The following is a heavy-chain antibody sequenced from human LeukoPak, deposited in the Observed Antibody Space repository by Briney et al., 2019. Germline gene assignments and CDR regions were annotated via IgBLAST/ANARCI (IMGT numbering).Heavy chain of an antibody. V-gene: IGHV1-2*02. Sequence: GASVKLSCKASGYRFTGNYMHWIRQAPGQGLEWMGWINPNSGATNYAQNFQGRVSMNRDTPISTAHMELSGLRSDDTAVYYCARWGASYYYFAMDVWGQGTPVTVSS. J-gene: IGHJ6*02. CDR1: GYRFTGNY. CDR2: INPNSGAT. D-gene: IGHD3-16*01. CDR3: ARWGASYYYFAMDV.